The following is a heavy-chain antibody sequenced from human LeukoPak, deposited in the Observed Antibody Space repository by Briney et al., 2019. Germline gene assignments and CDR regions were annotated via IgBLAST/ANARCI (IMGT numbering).Heavy chain of an antibody. CDR1: GDSINSGDYY. CDR2: IYYSGST. D-gene: IGHD1-7*01. Sequence: SETLSLTCTVSGDSINSGDYYWSWIRQHPGKGLEWIGYIYYSGSTYYNPSLKSRVTISVDTSKNQFSLKLSSVTAADTAVFYCARVSGTSPLYYFDYWGQGTLVTVSS. V-gene: IGHV4-31*03. CDR3: ARVSGTSPLYYFDY. J-gene: IGHJ4*02.